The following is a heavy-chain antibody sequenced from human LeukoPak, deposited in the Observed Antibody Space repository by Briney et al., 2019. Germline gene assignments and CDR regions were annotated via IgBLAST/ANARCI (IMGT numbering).Heavy chain of an antibody. V-gene: IGHV3-30*03. CDR1: GFTFSSYG. CDR2: ISYDGSNK. Sequence: GGSLRLSCAASGFTFSSYGMHWVRQAPGKGLEWVAVISYDGSNKYYADSVKGRFTISRDNSKNTLYLQMNSLRAEDTAVYCCASSSGSYFDYWGQGTLVTVSS. CDR3: ASSSGSYFDY. J-gene: IGHJ4*02. D-gene: IGHD1-26*01.